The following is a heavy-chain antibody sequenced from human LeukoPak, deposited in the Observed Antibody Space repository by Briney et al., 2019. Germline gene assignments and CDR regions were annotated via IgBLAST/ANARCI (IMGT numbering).Heavy chain of an antibody. CDR3: ARGQVIVDTAMVYQWYFDL. D-gene: IGHD5-18*01. CDR2: IYYSGST. CDR1: GGSISSYY. J-gene: IGHJ2*01. Sequence: SETLSLTCTVSGGSISSYYWSWIRQPPGKGLEWIGYIYYSGSTNYNPSLKSRDTISVDTSKNQFSLKLSSVTAADTAVYYCARGQVIVDTAMVYQWYFDLWGRGTLVTVSS. V-gene: IGHV4-59*01.